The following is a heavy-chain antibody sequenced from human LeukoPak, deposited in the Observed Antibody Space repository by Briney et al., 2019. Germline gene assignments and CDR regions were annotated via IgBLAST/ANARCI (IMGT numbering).Heavy chain of an antibody. V-gene: IGHV3-21*01. CDR3: TRDLSGVTGYTYGRGIDY. CDR1: GFTFSSYS. Sequence: GGSLRLSCAASGFTFSSYSMNWVRQAPGKGLEWVSSISSSSSYIYYADSVKGRFTISRDNAKTSLYLQMNSLRAEDTAVYYCTRDLSGVTGYTYGRGIDYWGQGTLVTVSS. J-gene: IGHJ4*02. CDR2: ISSSSSYI. D-gene: IGHD5-18*01.